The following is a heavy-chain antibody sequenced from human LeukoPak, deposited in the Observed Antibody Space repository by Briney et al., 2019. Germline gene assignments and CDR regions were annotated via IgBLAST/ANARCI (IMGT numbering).Heavy chain of an antibody. J-gene: IGHJ4*02. CDR1: GFTFTSSA. V-gene: IGHV1-58*01. D-gene: IGHD3-16*01. Sequence: GASVKVSCKASGFTFTSSAVQWVRQARGQRLEWIGWIVVGSGNTNYAQKFQERVTITRDMSTSTAYMELSSLRSEDTAVYYCAREGMGELQFDYWGQGTLVTVSS. CDR2: IVVGSGNT. CDR3: AREGMGELQFDY.